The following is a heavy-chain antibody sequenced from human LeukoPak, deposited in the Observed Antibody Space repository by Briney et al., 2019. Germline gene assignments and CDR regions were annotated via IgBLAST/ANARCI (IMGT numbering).Heavy chain of an antibody. D-gene: IGHD3-3*01. Sequence: TPSQTLSLTCAVSGGSISSGAYSWSWIRQPPGKGLEWIGYIYYSGSTYYNPSLKSRVTISVDTSKNQFSLKLSSVTAADTAVYYCAREAVSYDFWSGRRQCYFDYWGQGTLVTVSS. CDR3: AREAVSYDFWSGRRQCYFDY. J-gene: IGHJ4*02. CDR1: GGSISSGAYS. V-gene: IGHV4-30-4*07. CDR2: IYYSGST.